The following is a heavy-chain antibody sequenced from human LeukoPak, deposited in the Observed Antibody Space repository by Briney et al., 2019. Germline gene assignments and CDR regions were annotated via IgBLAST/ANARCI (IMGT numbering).Heavy chain of an antibody. CDR2: ISVHNGNT. Sequence: ASVKVSCNASGYTFTSYGISWVRQARGEGLEWMGWISVHNGNTHYAQKFQSRVTMTTDTPTSTAYMELRSLTSDDPAVYYCARVGRYSSTWPPEGDDAFDIWGQGTVVAVSS. J-gene: IGHJ3*02. CDR1: GYTFTSYG. D-gene: IGHD6-13*01. CDR3: ARVGRYSSTWPPEGDDAFDI. V-gene: IGHV1-18*01.